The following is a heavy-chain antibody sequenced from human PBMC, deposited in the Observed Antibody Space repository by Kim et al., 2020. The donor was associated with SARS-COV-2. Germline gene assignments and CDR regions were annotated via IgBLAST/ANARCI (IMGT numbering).Heavy chain of an antibody. J-gene: IGHJ4*02. V-gene: IGHV1-46*01. CDR3: VKEASRLKDFDF. Sequence: YAQKFQGRGTMTRDTSANTVYMEVSSLRSEDTAIYYCVKEASRLKDFDFWGQGTLVIVSS.